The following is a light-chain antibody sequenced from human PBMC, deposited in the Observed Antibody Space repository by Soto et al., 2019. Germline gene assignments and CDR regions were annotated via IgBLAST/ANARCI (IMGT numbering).Light chain of an antibody. J-gene: IGKJ1*01. CDR2: GAS. Sequence: EVVMTQSPSTLSVFPGERATVSWKASQTVSGNLAWYEQRPGQAPRLLIYGASTRATGIPARFSGSGSGTDFTLTISSLQSEDFAVYYCQQYNNWLQTFGQGTKVDIK. V-gene: IGKV3-15*01. CDR1: QTVSGN. CDR3: QQYNNWLQT.